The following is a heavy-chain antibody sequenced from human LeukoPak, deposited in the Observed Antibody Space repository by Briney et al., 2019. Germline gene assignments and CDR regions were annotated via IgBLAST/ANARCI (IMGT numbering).Heavy chain of an antibody. CDR3: ARVGYCSSTGCYRDY. D-gene: IGHD2-2*03. CDR1: GYSLSSYE. V-gene: IGHV3-48*03. CDR2: TSSSGATR. J-gene: IGHJ4*02. Sequence: GGSLRLSCGVSGYSLSSYEMNWVRQSPGKGLEWVSYTSSSGATRYYADSVKGRFTVSRDNAQNSLHLQMNSLRAEDTAIYYCARVGYCSSTGCYRDYWGQGALVTVSS.